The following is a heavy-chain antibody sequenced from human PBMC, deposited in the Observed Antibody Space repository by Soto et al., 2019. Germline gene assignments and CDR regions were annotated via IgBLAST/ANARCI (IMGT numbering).Heavy chain of an antibody. D-gene: IGHD3-3*01. J-gene: IGHJ6*02. CDR2: IRSKANSYAT. CDR1: GFTFSGSA. Sequence: GGSLRFSCAASGFTFSGSAMHWVRQASGKGLEWVGRIRSKANSYATAYAASVKGRFTISRDDSKNTAYLQMNSLKTEDTAVYYCTRHALRWSGYYTTGYYGMDVWGQGTTVTVSS. CDR3: TRHALRWSGYYTTGYYGMDV. V-gene: IGHV3-73*01.